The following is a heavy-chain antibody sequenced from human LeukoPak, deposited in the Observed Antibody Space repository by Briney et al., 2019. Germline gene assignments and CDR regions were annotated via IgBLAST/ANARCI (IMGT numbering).Heavy chain of an antibody. D-gene: IGHD1-1*01. CDR2: IGTASDT. Sequence: GGSLRLSCAASGFTFSSFDMHWVRQPTGQGLEWVSTIGTASDTYYPGSVEGRFTLSRDNAKNSLYLQMNSLTAGDAAVYYCARGPPRGKYYYMDVWGKGATVTVPS. J-gene: IGHJ6*03. CDR3: ARGPPRGKYYYMDV. V-gene: IGHV3-13*01. CDR1: GFTFSSFD.